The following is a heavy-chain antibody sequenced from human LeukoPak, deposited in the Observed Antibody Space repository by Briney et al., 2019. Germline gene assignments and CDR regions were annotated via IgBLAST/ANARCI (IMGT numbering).Heavy chain of an antibody. J-gene: IGHJ4*02. D-gene: IGHD3-10*01. CDR1: GFTFSSYG. V-gene: IGHV3-33*08. Sequence: PGGSLRLSCAASGFTFSSYGMHWVRQAPGKGLEWVAVIWYGGSNKYYADSVKGRFTISRDNSKNTLYLQMNSLRAEDTAVYYCARTYYYGSGSYLDYWGQGTLVTVSS. CDR2: IWYGGSNK. CDR3: ARTYYYGSGSYLDY.